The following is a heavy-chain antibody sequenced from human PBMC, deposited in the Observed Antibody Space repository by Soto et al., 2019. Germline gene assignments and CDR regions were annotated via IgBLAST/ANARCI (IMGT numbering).Heavy chain of an antibody. Sequence: SVKVSCKASGGSFRNYAISWVRQVPGQGLEWMGSIIPMFDRPNYGQKFQGRVTITADESTITAYMELSSLRSDDTAVYYCARERGLSYGLGRGHPFGYWGQGTLVTVSS. CDR2: IIPMFDRP. V-gene: IGHV1-69*13. CDR1: GGSFRNYA. J-gene: IGHJ4*02. CDR3: ARERGLSYGLGRGHPFGY. D-gene: IGHD3-16*01.